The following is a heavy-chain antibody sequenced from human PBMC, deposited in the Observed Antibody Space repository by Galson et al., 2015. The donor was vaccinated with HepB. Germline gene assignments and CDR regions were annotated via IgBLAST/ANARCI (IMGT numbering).Heavy chain of an antibody. CDR3: AKDQNCTKSVCYTYFYNGMDV. J-gene: IGHJ6*02. CDR1: KFSFSDYA. D-gene: IGHD2-8*01. V-gene: IGHV3-23*01. CDR2: IGGSGIST. Sequence: SLRLSCAASKFSFSDYAMSWVRQAPGKGLEWLSFIGGSGISTYYANSMKGRFTIPRDNSNNMLYLQMNSLRAEDTAVYYCAKDQNCTKSVCYTYFYNGMDVWGQGTTVTVSS.